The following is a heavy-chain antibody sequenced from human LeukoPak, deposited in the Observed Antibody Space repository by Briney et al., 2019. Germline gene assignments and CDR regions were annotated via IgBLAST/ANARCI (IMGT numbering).Heavy chain of an antibody. CDR3: ARGRNLEWFDY. J-gene: IGHJ5*01. D-gene: IGHD3-3*01. CDR2: INHSGNT. V-gene: IGHV4-34*01. Sequence: SETLSLTCAVYGGSLSSYYWSWIRQPPGKGREWIGEINHSGNTNYNPSLKSRDTISVDTSKNQFSLKLSSVTAADTAVYYCARGRNLEWFDYWGQGTLVTVSS. CDR1: GGSLSSYY.